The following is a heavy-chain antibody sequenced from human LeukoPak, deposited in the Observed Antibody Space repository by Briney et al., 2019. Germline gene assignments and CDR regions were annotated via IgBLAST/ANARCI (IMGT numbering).Heavy chain of an antibody. CDR3: ARDGDTVLTRGYYYYMDV. J-gene: IGHJ6*03. Sequence: GGSLRLSCAASGFTFSSFEMKWVRQAPGKGLEWVANISPDGNEKNYVDSVKGRFTISRDNAKNSLYLQMNSLRAEDTAVYYCARDGDTVLTRGYYYYMDVWGKGTTVTVSS. V-gene: IGHV3-7*01. D-gene: IGHD4-23*01. CDR2: ISPDGNEK. CDR1: GFTFSSFE.